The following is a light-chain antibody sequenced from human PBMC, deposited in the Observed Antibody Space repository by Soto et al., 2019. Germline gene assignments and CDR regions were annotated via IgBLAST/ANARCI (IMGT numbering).Light chain of an antibody. V-gene: IGLV1-44*01. Sequence: QSVLTQPPSASGTPGQRVTISCSGSSSNIGSHSVNWYQQLPGTAPKLLIYSNNQRPSGVPDRFSGSKSGTSVSLAISGLQSEDEAAYYCAAWDDSLNSVVLGGGTKLTVL. CDR3: AAWDDSLNSVV. CDR1: SSNIGSHS. J-gene: IGLJ2*01. CDR2: SNN.